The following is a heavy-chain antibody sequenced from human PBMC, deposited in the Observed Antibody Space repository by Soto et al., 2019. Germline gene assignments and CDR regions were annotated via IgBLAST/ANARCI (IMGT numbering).Heavy chain of an antibody. V-gene: IGHV1-18*01. CDR3: ARAISSVVAATSVDY. D-gene: IGHD2-15*01. CDR2: ISAYNGNT. CDR1: GYTFTSYG. J-gene: IGHJ4*02. Sequence: ASVKVSCKASGYTFTSYGISWVRQAPGQGLEWMGWISAYNGNTNYAQKLQGRVTMTTDTSTSTAYMELRSLRSDDTAVYYCARAISSVVAATSVDYWGQGTLVTVSS.